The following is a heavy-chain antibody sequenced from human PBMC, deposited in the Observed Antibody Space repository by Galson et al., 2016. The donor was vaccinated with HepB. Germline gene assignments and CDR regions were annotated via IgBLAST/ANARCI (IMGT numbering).Heavy chain of an antibody. J-gene: IGHJ4*02. V-gene: IGHV3-15*01. CDR3: TISDFSDY. CDR1: GFTFSDAW. D-gene: IGHD4-11*01. Sequence: SLRLSCAASGFTFSDAWMMWVRQAPGKGLEWVGRILSKARGGTTHYAAPVKGRFTISRDDSENTLYLQMNSLKIEDTAIYYCTISDFSDYWGQGTLVTVSS. CDR2: ILSKARGGTT.